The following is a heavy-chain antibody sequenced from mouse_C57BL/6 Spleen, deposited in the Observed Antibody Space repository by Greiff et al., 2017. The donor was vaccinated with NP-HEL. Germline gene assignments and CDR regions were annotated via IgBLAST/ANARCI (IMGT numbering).Heavy chain of an antibody. CDR3: ASSMIKRYFDV. CDR1: GFTFSSYG. J-gene: IGHJ1*03. Sequence: EVKLMESGGDLVKPGGSLKLSCAASGFTFSSYGMSWVRQTPDKRLEWVATISSGGSYTYYPDSVKGRFTISRDNAKNTLYLQMSSLKSEDTAMYYCASSMIKRYFDVWGTGTTVTVSS. CDR2: ISSGGSYT. V-gene: IGHV5-6*01. D-gene: IGHD2-4*01.